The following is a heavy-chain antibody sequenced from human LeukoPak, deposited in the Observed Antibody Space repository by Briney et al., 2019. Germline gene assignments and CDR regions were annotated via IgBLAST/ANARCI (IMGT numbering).Heavy chain of an antibody. J-gene: IGHJ4*02. V-gene: IGHV4-38-2*01. Sequence: SETLSLTCAVSGYSISSGYYWGWIRQPPGKGLEWIGSIYHSGSTYYNPSLKSRVTISVDTSKNQFPLKLSSVTAADTAVYYCARHARHAPFDYWGQGTLVTVSS. D-gene: IGHD2-2*01. CDR2: IYHSGST. CDR1: GYSISSGYY. CDR3: ARHARHAPFDY.